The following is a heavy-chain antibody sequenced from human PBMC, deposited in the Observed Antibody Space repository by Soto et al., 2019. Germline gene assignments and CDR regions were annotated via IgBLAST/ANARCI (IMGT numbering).Heavy chain of an antibody. CDR3: ARGGDWKFEY. J-gene: IGHJ4*02. D-gene: IGHD2-21*02. V-gene: IGHV4-4*02. CDR1: GDSISSDKW. CDR2: IYHSGRT. Sequence: QVQLQESGPGLVKPSGTLSLTCAVSGDSISSDKWWSWVRQPPGKGLEWIGEIYHSGRTNCNPSLKSRVTISVEKSKNQFSLELSSMTAADTAVYYCARGGDWKFEYWGQGSLVTVSS.